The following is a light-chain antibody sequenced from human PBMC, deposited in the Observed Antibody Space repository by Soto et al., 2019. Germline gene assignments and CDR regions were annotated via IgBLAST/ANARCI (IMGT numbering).Light chain of an antibody. CDR1: QSVTSNY. Sequence: EIVLTQSPGTLSLSPGQRATLSCRASQSVTSNYLAWYQQKPGQAPRLLIFGASIRDTGLPDRFSGSGSGTDFTLTISRLEPEDFAVYYCQQYGGSPGTFGHGTKVDIK. V-gene: IGKV3-20*01. J-gene: IGKJ1*01. CDR2: GAS. CDR3: QQYGGSPGT.